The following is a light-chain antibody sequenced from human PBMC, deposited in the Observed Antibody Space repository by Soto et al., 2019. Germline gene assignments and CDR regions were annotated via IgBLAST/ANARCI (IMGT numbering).Light chain of an antibody. V-gene: IGKV3-20*01. CDR3: QQYGTSPYT. CDR2: GAS. CDR1: QSIYNSY. Sequence: EIVLTQSPGTLSLSLGERATLSCRASQSIYNSYLAWYQQKPGQAPRLLIYGASSRASGIPDRFSGSGSGTDFTLTISRLEPEDFAVFYCQQYGTSPYTFGQGTKLDIK. J-gene: IGKJ2*01.